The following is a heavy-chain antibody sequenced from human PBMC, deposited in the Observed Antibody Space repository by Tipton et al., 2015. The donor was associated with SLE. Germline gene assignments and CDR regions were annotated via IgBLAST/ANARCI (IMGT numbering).Heavy chain of an antibody. CDR2: IYYSGNT. CDR3: ARHDGGDYSPQGY. Sequence: TLSLTCTVSGGSISSSSYYWGWIRQPPGKGLEWIGSIYYSGNTYYNPSLKSRVTISVDTTKNQFSLKLSSVTAADTAVYYCARHDGGDYSPQGYWGQGTLFAVSS. D-gene: IGHD4-11*01. V-gene: IGHV4-39*01. J-gene: IGHJ4*02. CDR1: GGSISSSSYY.